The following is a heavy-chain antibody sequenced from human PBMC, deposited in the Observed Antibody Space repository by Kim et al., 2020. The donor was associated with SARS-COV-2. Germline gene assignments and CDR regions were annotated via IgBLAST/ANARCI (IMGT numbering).Heavy chain of an antibody. Sequence: SSTGNADAVKGRFTNSRANAKNTLYLQMNSLRVEDTAVYYCSRGYGSETNYWGQGSLVIVST. CDR3: SRGYGSETNY. V-gene: IGHV3-74*01. CDR2: SST. J-gene: IGHJ4*02. D-gene: IGHD3-10*01.